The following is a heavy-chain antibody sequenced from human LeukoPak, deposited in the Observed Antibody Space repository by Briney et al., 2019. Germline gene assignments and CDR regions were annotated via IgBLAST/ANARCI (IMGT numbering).Heavy chain of an antibody. CDR3: ARSYCGSDCYSGTYWYFDL. D-gene: IGHD2-21*02. V-gene: IGHV4-61*01. J-gene: IGHJ2*01. CDR2: ISYSGST. CDR1: GGSVSSGSFY. Sequence: SETLSLTCTVSGGSVSSGSFYWSWIRQPPGKGLEWIGYISYSGSTNYSPSLKSRVTISVDTSKNQFSLKLSSVTAADTAVYYCARSYCGSDCYSGTYWYFDLWGRGTLVTVSS.